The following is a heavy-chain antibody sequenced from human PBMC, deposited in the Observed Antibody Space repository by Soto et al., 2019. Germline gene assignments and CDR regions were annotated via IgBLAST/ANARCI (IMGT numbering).Heavy chain of an antibody. J-gene: IGHJ4*02. Sequence: SSEILSLTCTVAGGSISSYYWSWLRQPPGKGLEWIGCIYYSGSTNYNPSLKSRVTISVDTSKNQFSLKLSSVTAADTAVYYCASHVGDIVVVPALDYWGQGTLVTVSS. CDR2: IYYSGST. V-gene: IGHV4-59*08. CDR3: ASHVGDIVVVPALDY. D-gene: IGHD2-2*01. CDR1: GGSISSYY.